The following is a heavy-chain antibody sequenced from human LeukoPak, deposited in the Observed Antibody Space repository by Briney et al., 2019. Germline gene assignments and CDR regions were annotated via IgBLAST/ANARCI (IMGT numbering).Heavy chain of an antibody. V-gene: IGHV1-69*06. CDR2: IIPIFGTT. Sequence: SVKVSCKASGYSFTNYAMNWVRQAPGQGLEWMGGIIPIFGTTNYAQKFQDRVTITADKSTSTAYMELSSLRSEDTAVYYCARVVGLTGYSSSWYSGYYYYMDVWGKGTTVTVSS. D-gene: IGHD6-13*01. CDR1: GYSFTNYA. J-gene: IGHJ6*03. CDR3: ARVVGLTGYSSSWYSGYYYYMDV.